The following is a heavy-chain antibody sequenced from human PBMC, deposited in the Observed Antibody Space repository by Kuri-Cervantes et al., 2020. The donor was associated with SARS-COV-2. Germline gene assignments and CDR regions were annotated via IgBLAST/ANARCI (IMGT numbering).Heavy chain of an antibody. V-gene: IGHV4-38-2*01. J-gene: IGHJ4*02. CDR2: IYHSGST. D-gene: IGHD4-11*01. CDR3: ARRGYSNLLDY. CDR1: GYSISSGYY. Sequence: ESLKISCAVSGYSISSGYYWGWIRQPPGKGLEWIGSIYHSGSTYYNPSLKGRVTISVDTSKNQFSLKLSSVTAADTAVYYCARRGYSNLLDYWGQGTLVTDSS.